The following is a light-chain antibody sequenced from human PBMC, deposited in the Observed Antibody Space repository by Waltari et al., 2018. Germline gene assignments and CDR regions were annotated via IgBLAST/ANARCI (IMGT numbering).Light chain of an antibody. CDR1: QGISTS. CDR3: QQLSSYPLT. Sequence: DIQLTQSPSFLSASVGDRVTITCRASQGISTSLAWYQQKSGKAPNLLIYASTLQGGVPSRFSGHGSGTEFTLTITTLQPEDFGTYYCQQLSSYPLTFGGGTKLEI. J-gene: IGKJ4*01. V-gene: IGKV1-9*01. CDR2: AS.